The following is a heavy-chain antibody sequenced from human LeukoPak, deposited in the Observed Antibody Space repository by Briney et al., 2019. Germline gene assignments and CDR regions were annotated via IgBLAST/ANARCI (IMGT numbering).Heavy chain of an antibody. D-gene: IGHD4-17*01. J-gene: IGHJ4*02. Sequence: SVKVSCKASGGTFSSYAISWVRQAPGQGLELMGGIIPIFGTANYAQKFQGRVTITADESTSTAYMELSSLRSEDTAVYYCARSERDATVTTDYWGQGTLVNVSS. V-gene: IGHV1-69*13. CDR3: ARSERDATVTTDY. CDR2: IIPIFGTA. CDR1: GGTFSSYA.